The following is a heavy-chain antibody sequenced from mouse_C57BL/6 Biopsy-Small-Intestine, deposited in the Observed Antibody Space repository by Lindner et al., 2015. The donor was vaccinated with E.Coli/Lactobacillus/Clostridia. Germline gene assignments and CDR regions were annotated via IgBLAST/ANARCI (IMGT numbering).Heavy chain of an antibody. CDR2: ILPVSGRSGST. CDR1: LHIHWLL. D-gene: IGHD1-1*01. Sequence: VQLQESGAELMKPGASSEAFLQGYWLHIHWLLDRWVKQRPGHGLEWFGEILPVSGRSGSTNYNEKFKGKATFTADTSSNTAYMQLSSLTTEDSAIYYCATYHYGSRTYFDYWGQGTTLTVSS. V-gene: IGHV1-9*01. J-gene: IGHJ2*01. CDR3: ATYHYGSRTYFDY.